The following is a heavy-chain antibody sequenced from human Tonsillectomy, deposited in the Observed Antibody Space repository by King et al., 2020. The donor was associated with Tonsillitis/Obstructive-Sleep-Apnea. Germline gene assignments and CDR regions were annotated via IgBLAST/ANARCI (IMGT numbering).Heavy chain of an antibody. Sequence: QVQLVQSGAEVKKPGSSVKVSCKPSGGTFSSYIIIWVRQAPGQGLEWMGGIFPVLGANYAQKFQGRVTITADTSSSTAYMELSRLRSDDTAIYYCASAPRSNISIVARPFDYWGQGTPVTVSS. D-gene: IGHD6-6*01. J-gene: IGHJ4*02. CDR1: GGTFSSYI. CDR3: ASAPRSNISIVARPFDY. CDR2: IFPVLGA. V-gene: IGHV1-69*10.